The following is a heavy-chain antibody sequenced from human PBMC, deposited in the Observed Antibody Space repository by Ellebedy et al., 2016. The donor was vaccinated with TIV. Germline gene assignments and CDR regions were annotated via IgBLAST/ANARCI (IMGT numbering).Heavy chain of an antibody. V-gene: IGHV4-59*08. CDR2: IYYGGNT. J-gene: IGHJ3*02. D-gene: IGHD2-2*02. CDR1: GGSMSPYY. CDR3: ARHVRKPIPYLPAFDI. Sequence: SETLSLTCNVSGGSMSPYYWSWIRQPPGKGLELIGYIYYGGNTDYNPSLRSRVTISVDVSKNQFSLKLDSVTAADTAVYYCARHVRKPIPYLPAFDIWGQGTMVTVSS.